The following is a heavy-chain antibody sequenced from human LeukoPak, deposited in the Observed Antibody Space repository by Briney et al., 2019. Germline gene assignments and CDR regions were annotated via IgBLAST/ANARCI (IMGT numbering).Heavy chain of an antibody. Sequence: GGSLRLSCAASGFTFSSYGMHWVRQAPGKGLEWVAVIWYSGSNKYYADSVKGRFTISRDSSKNTLFLHMNTLRAEDTAIYYCAKDRTVGASYWYFDLWGRGTLVTVSS. D-gene: IGHD1-26*01. V-gene: IGHV3-33*06. CDR2: IWYSGSNK. J-gene: IGHJ2*01. CDR3: AKDRTVGASYWYFDL. CDR1: GFTFSSYG.